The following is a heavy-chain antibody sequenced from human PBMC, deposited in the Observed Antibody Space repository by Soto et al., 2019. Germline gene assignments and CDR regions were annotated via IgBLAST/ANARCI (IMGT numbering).Heavy chain of an antibody. Sequence: QITLKESGPTLVKPTQTLTLTCTFSGFSLSTSGVGVGWIRQPPGKALEWLALIYWDDDKRYSPSLKSRLTITKDTSKNQVVLTMTNMDPVDTATYYCAHRRGSGSPRHWYFDLWGRGTLVTVSS. CDR3: AHRRGSGSPRHWYFDL. CDR1: GFSLSTSGVG. CDR2: IYWDDDK. D-gene: IGHD3-10*01. V-gene: IGHV2-5*02. J-gene: IGHJ2*01.